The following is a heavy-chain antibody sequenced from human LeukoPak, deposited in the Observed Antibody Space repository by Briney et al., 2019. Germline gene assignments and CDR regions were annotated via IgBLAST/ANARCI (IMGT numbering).Heavy chain of an antibody. V-gene: IGHV3-30*02. Sequence: GGSLRLPCAGSGFAFNDYGMSWVSQAPGKGLKWVAFIRHDGTNKFYADSVKGRFTISRDNSRNTLFLQMDSLSIEDTAVYFCAKEKVAYYSSAWAGLFDTWGQGALVTVSS. D-gene: IGHD6-19*01. CDR1: GFAFNDYG. CDR3: AKEKVAYYSSAWAGLFDT. J-gene: IGHJ5*02. CDR2: IRHDGTNK.